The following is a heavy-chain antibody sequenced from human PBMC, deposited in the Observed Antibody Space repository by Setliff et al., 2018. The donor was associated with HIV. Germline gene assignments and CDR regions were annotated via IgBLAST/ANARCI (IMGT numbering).Heavy chain of an antibody. Sequence: GESLKISCTASGLKLSFSFAWLSWVRQVPGKGLEWVGRIKRKSDGGTADYGAPVQGRFTISRDDSKKTLYLQMNNLKTEDTALYYCAKVMTLWLGASDSWGQGTRVTVSS. CDR3: AKVMTLWLGASDS. CDR2: IKRKSDGGTA. J-gene: IGHJ4*02. V-gene: IGHV3-15*01. CDR1: GLKLSFSFAW. D-gene: IGHD3-10*01.